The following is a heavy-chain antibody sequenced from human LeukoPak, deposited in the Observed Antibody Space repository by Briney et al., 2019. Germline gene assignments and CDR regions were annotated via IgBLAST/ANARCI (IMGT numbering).Heavy chain of an antibody. D-gene: IGHD1-26*01. J-gene: IGHJ3*02. CDR1: GGTFSSYA. CDR3: ASAVGAFPGVDAFDI. V-gene: IGHV1-69*05. Sequence: GSSVKVSCKASGGTFSSYAISWVRQAPGQGLEWMGGIIPIFGTANYAQKFQGRVTITTDESTSTAYMELSSLRSEDTAVYYCASAVGAFPGVDAFDIWGQGTMVTVSS. CDR2: IIPIFGTA.